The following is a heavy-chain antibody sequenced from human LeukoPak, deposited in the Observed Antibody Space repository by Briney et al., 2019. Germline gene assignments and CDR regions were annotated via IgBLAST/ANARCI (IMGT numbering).Heavy chain of an antibody. CDR1: GGSISSYY. CDR3: ARLDDGRDYGMDV. V-gene: IGHV4-59*12. D-gene: IGHD1-1*01. CDR2: IYHSGST. Sequence: SETLSLTCTVSGGSISSYYWSWIRQPPGKGLEWIGYIYHSGSTYHNPSLKSRVTISVDRPKNQFSLKLSSVTAADTAVYYCARLDDGRDYGMDVWGQGTTVTVSS. J-gene: IGHJ6*02.